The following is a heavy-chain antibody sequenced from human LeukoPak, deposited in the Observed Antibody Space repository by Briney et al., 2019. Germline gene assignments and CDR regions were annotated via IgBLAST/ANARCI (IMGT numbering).Heavy chain of an antibody. V-gene: IGHV3-73*01. D-gene: IGHD2-2*01. Sequence: GGSLRLSCAASGFTFSGSAMHWVRQASGKGLEWVGRIRNKANSYATTYAASVKGRFTISRDDSKNTAYLQMNSLRAEDTAVYYCARDGGAAAMCWFDPWGQGTLVTVSS. CDR1: GFTFSGSA. CDR3: ARDGGAAAMCWFDP. CDR2: IRNKANSYAT. J-gene: IGHJ5*02.